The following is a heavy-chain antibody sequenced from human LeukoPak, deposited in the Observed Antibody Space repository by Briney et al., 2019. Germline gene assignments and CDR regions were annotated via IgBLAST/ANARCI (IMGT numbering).Heavy chain of an antibody. Sequence: ASVTVSCKATGGTFSSYAISWVRQAPGQGREWMGGIIPIFGTANYAQKFQGRVTITADKSTSTAYMELSSLRSEDTAVYYCARDYYGSGSYYSDYWGQGTLVTVSS. CDR3: ARDYYGSGSYYSDY. J-gene: IGHJ4*02. CDR2: IIPIFGTA. D-gene: IGHD3-10*01. CDR1: GGTFSSYA. V-gene: IGHV1-69*06.